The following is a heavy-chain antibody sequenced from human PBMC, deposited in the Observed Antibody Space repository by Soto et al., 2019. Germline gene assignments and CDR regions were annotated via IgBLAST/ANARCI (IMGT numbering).Heavy chain of an antibody. Sequence: PGESLKISCKGSGYSFTSYWISWVRQMPGKGLEWMGRIDPSDSYTNYSPSFQGHVTISADKSISTAYLQCTSLKASETAMYYCAAYYTGFTLMDVWGQGTTVTVSS. J-gene: IGHJ6*02. D-gene: IGHD1-26*01. CDR1: GYSFTSYW. CDR3: AAYYTGFTLMDV. V-gene: IGHV5-10-1*01. CDR2: IDPSDSYT.